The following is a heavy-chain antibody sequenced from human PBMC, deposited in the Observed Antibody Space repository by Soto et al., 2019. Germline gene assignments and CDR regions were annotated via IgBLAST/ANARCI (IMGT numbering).Heavy chain of an antibody. Sequence: GGSLRLSCAASGFTFSIYAMSWVRQAPGKGLEWVSTIGGSGVGTTYADFVRGRFTVSRDNSRNTLYLQMNSLRAEDTAIYYCAKDATGSGWLSDYWGRGTLVTVSS. J-gene: IGHJ4*02. CDR1: GFTFSIYA. V-gene: IGHV3-23*01. D-gene: IGHD3-22*01. CDR3: AKDATGSGWLSDY. CDR2: IGGSGVGT.